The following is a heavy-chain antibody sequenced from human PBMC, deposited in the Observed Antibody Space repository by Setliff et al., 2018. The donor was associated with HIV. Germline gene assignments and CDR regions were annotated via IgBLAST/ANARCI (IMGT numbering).Heavy chain of an antibody. CDR3: ARGRTYDSSGYIGNWFDP. CDR1: GYTFSDYF. J-gene: IGHJ5*02. V-gene: IGHV1-2*02. D-gene: IGHD3-22*01. Sequence: GASVKVSCKASGYTFSDYFIHWMRQAPGQGLEWMGWIHPNRGGTNYAQKFQGRVTMTRDTSITTAYVELSSLRLDDTAVYFCARGRTYDSSGYIGNWFDPWGQGTPVTVSS. CDR2: IHPNRGGT.